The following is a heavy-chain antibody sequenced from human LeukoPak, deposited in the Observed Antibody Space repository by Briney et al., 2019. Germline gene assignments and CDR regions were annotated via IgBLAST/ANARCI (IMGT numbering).Heavy chain of an antibody. CDR2: IHYSGST. CDR3: ARGRGYYGDNDY. Sequence: SETLSLTCTVSGGSISSYYWSWIRQPPGKGLEWIGYIHYSGSTNYNPSLKSRVTISVDTSKNQFSLKLSSVTAADTAVYYCARGRGYYGDNDYWGQGTLVTVSS. J-gene: IGHJ4*02. D-gene: IGHD3-22*01. V-gene: IGHV4-59*01. CDR1: GGSISSYY.